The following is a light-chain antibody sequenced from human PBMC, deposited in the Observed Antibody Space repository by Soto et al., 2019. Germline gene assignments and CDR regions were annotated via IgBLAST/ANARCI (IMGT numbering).Light chain of an antibody. V-gene: IGLV2-23*01. CDR1: SRDVGSYNS. Sequence: QAVATQPASVYVSPVQSIAISCTATSRDVGSYNSVSGYQQHPGKAPKLMSYEGSKRPSGVSDRIYGSKSGNTASLAISGLQAQDEADYYCCTYAGTPYVFGTRTKVTVL. J-gene: IGLJ1*01. CDR2: EGS. CDR3: CTYAGTPYV.